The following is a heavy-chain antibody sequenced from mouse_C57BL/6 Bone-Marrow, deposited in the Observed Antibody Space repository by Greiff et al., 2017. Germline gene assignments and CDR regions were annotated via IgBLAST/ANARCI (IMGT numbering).Heavy chain of an antibody. CDR1: GYTFTSYG. V-gene: IGHV1-81*01. CDR2: IYPRSGNT. Sequence: VQLQQSGAELARPGASVKLSCKASGYTFTSYGISWVKQRTGQGLEWIGEIYPRSGNTYYNEKFKGKATLTADKSSSTAYRELRSLTSEDSAVYFCARRGGSSPWFAYWGQGTLVTVSA. CDR3: ARRGGSSPWFAY. D-gene: IGHD1-1*01. J-gene: IGHJ3*01.